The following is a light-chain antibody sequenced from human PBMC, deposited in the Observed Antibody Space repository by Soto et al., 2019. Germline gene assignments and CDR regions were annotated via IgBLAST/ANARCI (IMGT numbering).Light chain of an antibody. V-gene: IGLV3-21*04. CDR2: YDS. CDR3: QVWDSSSDHENV. CDR1: HFGSKS. J-gene: IGLJ1*01. Sequence: SYELTQPPSVTVAPGKTATITCGGNHFGSKSVHWYQQKPGQAPVLVIYYDSDRPSGIPERFSGSNSGNTATLTISRVEAADEADYYWQVWDSSSDHENVFGTGTKVTVL.